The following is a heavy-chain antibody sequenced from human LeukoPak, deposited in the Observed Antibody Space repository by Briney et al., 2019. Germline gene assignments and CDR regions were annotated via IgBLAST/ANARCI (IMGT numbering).Heavy chain of an antibody. CDR3: ARGMFDNSGHYYYFYYALDV. Sequence: ASVKVSCKASGYTFTSYHIDWVRQAPGQGPEWMGWMNAESGHTGYAQNLEGRVTMTRDTSTNTAYMELRSLRSEDTAVYFCARGMFDNSGHYYYFYYALDVWGQGTTVTVSS. V-gene: IGHV1-8*01. CDR1: GYTFTSYH. D-gene: IGHD3-22*01. J-gene: IGHJ6*02. CDR2: MNAESGHT.